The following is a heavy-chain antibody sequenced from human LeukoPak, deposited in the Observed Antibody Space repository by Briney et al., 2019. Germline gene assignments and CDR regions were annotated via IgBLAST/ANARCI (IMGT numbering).Heavy chain of an antibody. Sequence: GASVKVSCKASGYIFNNFYVHWVRQAPGQGLEWVGIINPTSGRASNAQKFQGRVTMTTDMSTSTLHMELTSLTSEDTAVYYCASGGGYRGGAFDLWGQGTLVTVS. CDR3: ASGGGYRGGAFDL. V-gene: IGHV1-46*02. D-gene: IGHD2-15*01. CDR2: INPTSGRA. CDR1: GYIFNNFY. J-gene: IGHJ4*03.